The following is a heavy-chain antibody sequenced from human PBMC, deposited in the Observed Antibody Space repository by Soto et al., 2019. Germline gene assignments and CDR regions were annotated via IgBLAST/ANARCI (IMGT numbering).Heavy chain of an antibody. Sequence: GGALRLSCAASGFTFSSDWMSWVRQAPGKGLKWVANIKQDGSEKSYVDSVKGRFTISRDNAKNSLYLQINSPRAEDTAVYYCARDTGYSYCMDVWCQGTTVTVSS. D-gene: IGHD5-18*01. CDR2: IKQDGSEK. CDR3: ARDTGYSYCMDV. V-gene: IGHV3-7*01. J-gene: IGHJ6*02. CDR1: GFTFSSDW.